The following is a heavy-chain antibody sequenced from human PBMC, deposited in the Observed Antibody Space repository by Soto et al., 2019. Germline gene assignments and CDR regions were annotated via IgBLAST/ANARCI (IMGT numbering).Heavy chain of an antibody. V-gene: IGHV3-30-3*01. CDR2: ISYDGSNK. CDR1: GFTFSSYA. D-gene: IGHD6-6*01. Sequence: PGGSLRLSCAASGFTFSSYAMHWVRQAPGKGLEWVAVISYDGSNKYYADSVKGRFTISRDNSKNTLYLQMNSLRAEDTAVYYCARQLTFSSARDAFDIWGQGTMVTVSS. J-gene: IGHJ3*02. CDR3: ARQLTFSSARDAFDI.